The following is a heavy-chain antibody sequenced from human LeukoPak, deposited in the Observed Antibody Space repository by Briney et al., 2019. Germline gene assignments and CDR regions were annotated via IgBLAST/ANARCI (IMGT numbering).Heavy chain of an antibody. D-gene: IGHD2-2*02. CDR3: ARAPGSRAMDIVVVPAAIRGGKNWFDP. Sequence: LSETLSLTCAVYGGSFSGYYWSWIRQPPGKGLEWIGEINHSGSTNYNPSLKSRVTISVDTSKNQFSLKLSSVTAADTAVYYCARAPGSRAMDIVVVPAAIRGGKNWFDPWGQGTLVTVSS. V-gene: IGHV4-34*01. J-gene: IGHJ5*02. CDR1: GGSFSGYY. CDR2: INHSGST.